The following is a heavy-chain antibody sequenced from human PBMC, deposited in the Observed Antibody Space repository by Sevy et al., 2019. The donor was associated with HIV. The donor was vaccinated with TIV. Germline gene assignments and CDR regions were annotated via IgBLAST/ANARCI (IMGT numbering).Heavy chain of an antibody. CDR3: ARDHKYCSSTSCYLRTYYYGMDV. J-gene: IGHJ6*02. Sequence: SDTLSLTCAVYGGSFSGYYWSWIRQPPGKGLEWIGEINHSGSTNYNPSLKSRVTISVDTSKNQFSLKLSSVTAADTAVYYCARDHKYCSSTSCYLRTYYYGMDVWGQGTTVTVSS. V-gene: IGHV4-34*01. CDR2: INHSGST. CDR1: GGSFSGYY. D-gene: IGHD2-2*01.